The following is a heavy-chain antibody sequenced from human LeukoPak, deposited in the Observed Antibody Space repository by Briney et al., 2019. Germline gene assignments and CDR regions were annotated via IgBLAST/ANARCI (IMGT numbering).Heavy chain of an antibody. V-gene: IGHV3-66*04. J-gene: IGHJ4*02. CDR2: IYSGGET. D-gene: IGHD3-22*01. CDR1: GGSISSYY. CDR3: ARLFRNYYDSSGRGRLDY. Sequence: ETLSLTCTVSGGSISSYYWSWIRQPPGKGLEWVSIIYSGGETSYADSVKGRFSISRDNSKNTLYLQMNSLRAEDSAVYYCARLFRNYYDSSGRGRLDYWGQGNLVTVSS.